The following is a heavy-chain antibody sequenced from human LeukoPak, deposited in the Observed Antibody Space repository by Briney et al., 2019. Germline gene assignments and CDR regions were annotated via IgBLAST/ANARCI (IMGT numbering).Heavy chain of an antibody. CDR1: GGSISNNY. Sequence: PSETLSLTCSVSGGSISNNYWNWVRQPPGKGLEWMGYIFYSGSSDSNPSLKSRVTISVDTSKNQFSLKLSSVTAADTAVYYCARAVIVGATWHQIDYWGQGTLVTVSS. D-gene: IGHD1-26*01. V-gene: IGHV4-59*08. J-gene: IGHJ4*02. CDR2: IFYSGSS. CDR3: ARAVIVGATWHQIDY.